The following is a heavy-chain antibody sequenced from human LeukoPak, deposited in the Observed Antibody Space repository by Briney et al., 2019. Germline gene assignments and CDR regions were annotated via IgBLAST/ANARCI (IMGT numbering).Heavy chain of an antibody. D-gene: IGHD5-12*01. J-gene: IGHJ4*02. CDR2: IIPIFGTA. V-gene: IGHV1-69*05. Sequence: ASVKVSCKASGGTFSSYAISWVRQAPGQGLEWMGGIIPIFGTANYAQKFQGRVTITTDESTSTAYMELSSLRSEETAVYYCPRGGYPGYGPYWGPRTLVTVSS. CDR1: GGTFSSYA. CDR3: PRGGYPGYGPY.